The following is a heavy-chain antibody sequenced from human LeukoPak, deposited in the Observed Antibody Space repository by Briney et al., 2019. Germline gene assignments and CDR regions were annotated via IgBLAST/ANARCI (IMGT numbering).Heavy chain of an antibody. V-gene: IGHV4-34*01. CDR3: TRCGGFDYLDDY. CDR1: GGSISSDY. Sequence: PSETLSLTCNVSGGSISSDYWTWVRQPPGKGQERIGEINHSGSTKYNPSLKSRVTISVDTSKNQFSLTLSSVTAADTAVYFCTRCGGFDYLDDYWGQGTLVTVSS. D-gene: IGHD5-12*01. J-gene: IGHJ4*02. CDR2: INHSGST.